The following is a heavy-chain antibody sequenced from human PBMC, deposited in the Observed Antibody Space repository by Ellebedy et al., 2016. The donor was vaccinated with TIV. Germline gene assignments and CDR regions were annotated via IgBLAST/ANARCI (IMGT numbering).Heavy chain of an antibody. J-gene: IGHJ4*02. D-gene: IGHD1-7*01. CDR3: ARASDTGTTDY. CDR1: GFTLGNYW. Sequence: GGSLRLSXVASGFTLGNYWMSWARQAPGSGLEWVGNINEPGTDTYYVDSVMGRFTISRDNGQNSVFLQMNNLRVDDTAIHYCARASDTGTTDYWGPGTLVTVSS. V-gene: IGHV3-7*04. CDR2: INEPGTDT.